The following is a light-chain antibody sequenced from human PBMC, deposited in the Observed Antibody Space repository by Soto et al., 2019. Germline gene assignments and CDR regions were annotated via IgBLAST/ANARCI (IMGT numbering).Light chain of an antibody. CDR1: SSDVGGYNY. V-gene: IGLV2-8*01. J-gene: IGLJ1*01. Sequence: QSARTQPPSASGSPGQSVTNSCTGTSSDVGGYNYVSWYQQHPGKAPKLMIYEVSKRPSGVPDRFSGSKSGNTASLTVSGLQAEDEADYYCSSYAGSLYVFGTGTKVTVL. CDR3: SSYAGSLYV. CDR2: EVS.